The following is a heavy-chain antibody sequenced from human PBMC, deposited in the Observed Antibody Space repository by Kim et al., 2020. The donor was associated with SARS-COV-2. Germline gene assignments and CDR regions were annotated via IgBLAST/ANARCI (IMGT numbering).Heavy chain of an antibody. CDR1: GGSFSGYY. CDR3: AREHVLLWFGESYGYYGMDV. Sequence: SETLSHTCAVYGGSFSGYYWSWIRQPPGKGLEWIGEINHSGSTNYNPSLKSRVTISVDTSKNQFSLKLSSVTAADTAVYYCAREHVLLWFGESYGYYGMDVWGQGTTVTVSS. J-gene: IGHJ6*02. CDR2: INHSGST. V-gene: IGHV4-34*01. D-gene: IGHD3-10*01.